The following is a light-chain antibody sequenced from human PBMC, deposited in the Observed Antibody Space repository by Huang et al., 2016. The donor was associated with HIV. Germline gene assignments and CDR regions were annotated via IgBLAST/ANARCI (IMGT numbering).Light chain of an antibody. V-gene: IGKV4-1*01. CDR3: QQYYGSPPT. Sequence: DIVMTQSPDSLAVSLGERATINCKSSQRILYNSDKKNYLARYQQKPGQPPKLLIYWASTRESGVPDRFSGSGSGTDFTLTISSLQAGDVAVYYCQQYYGSPPTFGQGTKVEIK. CDR2: WAS. CDR1: QRILYNSDKKNY. J-gene: IGKJ1*01.